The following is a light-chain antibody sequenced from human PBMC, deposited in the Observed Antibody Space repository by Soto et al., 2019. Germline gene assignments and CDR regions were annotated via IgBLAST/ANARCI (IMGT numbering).Light chain of an antibody. CDR2: EVS. J-gene: IGLJ2*01. CDR1: RSDVGSYNL. V-gene: IGLV2-23*02. CDR3: CSYAGSSTFEGVV. Sequence: QSALTQPASVSGSPGQSITISCTGTRSDVGSYNLVSWYQQHPGKAPKLMIYEVSKRPSGVSNRFSGSKSGNTASLTISGLQAEDEADYYCCSYAGSSTFEGVVFGGGTKVTVL.